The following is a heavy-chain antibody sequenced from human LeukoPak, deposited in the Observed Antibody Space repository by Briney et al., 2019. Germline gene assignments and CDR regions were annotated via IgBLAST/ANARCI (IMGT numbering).Heavy chain of an antibody. V-gene: IGHV1-46*01. CDR2: INPSDGST. Sequence: ASVKVSCKASGYTFTSYYIHWVRQAPEQGLEWMGIINPSDGSTSYAQKFQGRLTMTRDTSTDTVYMELNSLRSEDTAVYYCARDGYKVGGKWDYWGQGTLVTVSS. CDR3: ARDGYKVGGKWDY. D-gene: IGHD5-24*01. CDR1: GYTFTSYY. J-gene: IGHJ4*02.